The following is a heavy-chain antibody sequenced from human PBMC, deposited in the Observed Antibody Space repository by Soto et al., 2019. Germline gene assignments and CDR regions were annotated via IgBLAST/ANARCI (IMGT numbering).Heavy chain of an antibody. CDR3: ASDKPFSAGY. Sequence: QVQLVQSGTEVKKPGASVKVSCKASGYTFLDFYIHWVRQAPGQGLEWMGFINPSGGGTTYAQKFQGRLTMTRDTSTSTVYMDLISLRSEDTAIYYCASDKPFSAGYWGQGTLVT. D-gene: IGHD3-3*02. V-gene: IGHV1-46*01. CDR1: GYTFLDFY. CDR2: INPSGGGT. J-gene: IGHJ4*02.